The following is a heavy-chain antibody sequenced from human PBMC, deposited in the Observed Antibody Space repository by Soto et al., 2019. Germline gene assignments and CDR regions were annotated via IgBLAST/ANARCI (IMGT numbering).Heavy chain of an antibody. J-gene: IGHJ4*02. Sequence: EVHLVESGGGLVQPGGSLRLSCAASGFTFSLQSMNWVRQAPGKVLEWVSYISAGGGNILYADSVRGRFTISRDNDINSLYLQMSSLRDYDTAVYYCARERDWAFDSWGQGALVTVSS. D-gene: IGHD3-9*01. CDR3: ARERDWAFDS. CDR2: ISAGGGNI. CDR1: GFTFSLQS. V-gene: IGHV3-48*02.